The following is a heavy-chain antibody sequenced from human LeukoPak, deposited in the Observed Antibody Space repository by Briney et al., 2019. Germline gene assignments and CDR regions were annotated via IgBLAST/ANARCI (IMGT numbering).Heavy chain of an antibody. CDR2: ISPNSGGT. CDR1: GYTFTGYY. Sequence: ASVTVSCKASGYTFTGYYMHWVRQAPGQGLEWMGWISPNSGGTNYAQKFQGRVTMTRDTSISTAYMELSRLGSDDTAVYYCAKDRARVGTMVDGFDIWGQGTMVTVSS. V-gene: IGHV1-2*02. D-gene: IGHD5-12*01. J-gene: IGHJ3*02. CDR3: AKDRARVGTMVDGFDI.